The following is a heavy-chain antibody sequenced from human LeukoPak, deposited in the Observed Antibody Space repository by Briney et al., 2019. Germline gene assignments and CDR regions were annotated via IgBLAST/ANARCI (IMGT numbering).Heavy chain of an antibody. CDR3: AKVVTYSDILTGNNWFDP. CDR2: IRYDGSHK. CDR1: GFTFSSYG. J-gene: IGHJ5*02. V-gene: IGHV3-30*02. D-gene: IGHD3-9*01. Sequence: PGGSLRLSCAASGFTFSSYGMHWVRQAPGKGLEWVAFIRYDGSHKYYADSVKGRFTISRDNAKNSLYLQMNSLRAEDTAVYYCAKVVTYSDILTGNNWFDPWGQGTLVTVSS.